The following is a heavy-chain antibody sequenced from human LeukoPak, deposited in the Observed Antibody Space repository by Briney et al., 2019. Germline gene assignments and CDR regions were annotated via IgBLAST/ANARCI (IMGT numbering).Heavy chain of an antibody. CDR2: INHSGST. CDR3: ATFKRVMDY. D-gene: IGHD3-16*01. CDR1: GGSISSGGYY. V-gene: IGHV4-39*07. Sequence: PSETLSLTCTVSGGSISSGGYYWSWIRQPPGKGLEWIGEINHSGSTNYNPSLKSRVTISVDTSKNQFSLKLSSVTAADTAVYYCATFKRVMDYWGQGTLVTVSS. J-gene: IGHJ4*02.